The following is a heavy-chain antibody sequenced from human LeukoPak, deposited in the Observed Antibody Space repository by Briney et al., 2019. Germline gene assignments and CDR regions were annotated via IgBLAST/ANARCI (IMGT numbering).Heavy chain of an antibody. D-gene: IGHD3-10*01. Sequence: GGSLRLSCAASGFTFSSYEMNWVRQAPGKGLEWVSYISSSGSTIYYADSGKGRFTISRDNAKNSLYLQMNSLRAEDTAVYYCARTRAGPVGSGSYYNIMKDYYYMDVWGKGTTVTISS. J-gene: IGHJ6*03. CDR3: ARTRAGPVGSGSYYNIMKDYYYMDV. V-gene: IGHV3-48*03. CDR2: ISSSGSTI. CDR1: GFTFSSYE.